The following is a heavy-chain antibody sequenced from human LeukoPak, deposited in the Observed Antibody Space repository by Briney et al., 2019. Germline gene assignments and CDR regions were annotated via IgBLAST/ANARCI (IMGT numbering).Heavy chain of an antibody. V-gene: IGHV3-23*01. CDR1: GFTFSSYA. CDR3: APASLNYYDSSGPPPGY. J-gene: IGHJ4*02. CDR2: ISGSGGSA. Sequence: GGFLRLSCAASGFTFSSYAMSWVRQAPGKGLEWVSAISGSGGSAYYADSVKGRFTISRDNSKNTLYLQMNSLRAEDTAVYYCAPASLNYYDSSGPPPGYWGQGTLVTVSS. D-gene: IGHD3-22*01.